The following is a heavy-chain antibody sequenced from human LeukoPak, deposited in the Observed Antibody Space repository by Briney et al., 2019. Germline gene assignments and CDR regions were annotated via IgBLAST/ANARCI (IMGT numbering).Heavy chain of an antibody. CDR3: ASTGHTMTPLLDY. J-gene: IGHJ4*02. CDR2: IIPILGIA. Sequence: ASVEVSCKASGGTFSSYTISWVRQAPGQGLEWMGRIIPILGIANYAQKFQGRVTITADKSTSTAYMELSSLRSEDTAVYYCASTGHTMTPLLDYWGQGTLVTVSS. V-gene: IGHV1-69*02. CDR1: GGTFSSYT. D-gene: IGHD3-22*01.